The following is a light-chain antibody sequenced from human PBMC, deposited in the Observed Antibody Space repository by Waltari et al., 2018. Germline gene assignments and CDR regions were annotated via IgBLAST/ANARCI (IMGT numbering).Light chain of an antibody. V-gene: IGKV1-39*01. CDR3: QQSSSAPRT. Sequence: DIQMTQSPSSLSASVGDRVTITCRASQSISGHVNWYQQKPGKATKLLIHAASTLQSGVPPRFSGSGSGTDFTLTISSLQPEDFSTYYCQQSSSAPRTFGQGTKLDIK. CDR1: QSISGH. CDR2: AAS. J-gene: IGKJ2*01.